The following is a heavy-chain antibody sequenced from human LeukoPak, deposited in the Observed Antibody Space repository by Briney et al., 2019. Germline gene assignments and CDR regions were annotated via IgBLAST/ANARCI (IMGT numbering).Heavy chain of an antibody. CDR1: GFTFSSYG. CDR2: IRYDGSNK. V-gene: IGHV3-30*02. CDR3: AKDYVWFGELFTYFDY. D-gene: IGHD3-10*01. Sequence: GGSLRLSCAASGFTFSSYGMHWVRQAPGKGLEWVAFIRYDGSNKYYADSVKGRFTVSRDNSKNTLYLQMNSLRAEDTAVYYCAKDYVWFGELFTYFDYWGQGTLVTVSS. J-gene: IGHJ4*02.